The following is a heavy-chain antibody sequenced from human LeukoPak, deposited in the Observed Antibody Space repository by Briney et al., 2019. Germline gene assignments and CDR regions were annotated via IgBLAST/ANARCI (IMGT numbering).Heavy chain of an antibody. CDR3: AKGGYCSSTSCYSGPGDAFDI. V-gene: IGHV3-7*03. CDR1: GFTFSNYW. Sequence: GGSLRLSCEGSGFTFSNYWMGWVRQAPGKGLQWVANIKTDGSEKYYVDSVKGRFTISRDNAKNSLYLQMNSLRAEDTAVYYCAKGGYCSSTSCYSGPGDAFDIWGQGTMVTVSS. J-gene: IGHJ3*02. CDR2: IKTDGSEK. D-gene: IGHD2-2*01.